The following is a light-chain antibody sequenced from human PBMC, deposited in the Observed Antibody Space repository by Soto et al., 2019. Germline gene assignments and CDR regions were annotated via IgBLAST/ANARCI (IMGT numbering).Light chain of an antibody. CDR1: QSVSTY. V-gene: IGKV3-11*01. CDR3: QQYGSSLFS. J-gene: IGKJ3*01. Sequence: EIVLTQSPATLSLSPGERATLSCWASQSVSTYLAWYQQKRGQAPRLLIYDASNRATGVPARFSGSGSGTDFTLTISSLEPEDFAIYYCQQYGSSLFSFGPGTKVDI. CDR2: DAS.